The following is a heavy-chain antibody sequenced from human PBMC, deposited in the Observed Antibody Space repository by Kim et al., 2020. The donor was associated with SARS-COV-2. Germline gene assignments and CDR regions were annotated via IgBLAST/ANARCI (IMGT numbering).Heavy chain of an antibody. J-gene: IGHJ6*02. V-gene: IGHV1-3*01. Sequence: SQKYHGQVTITRDKATSTAYMELSSLGSEDTAVYYCARVGAIYYYGMDVWGQGTTVTVSS. CDR3: ARVGAIYYYGMDV.